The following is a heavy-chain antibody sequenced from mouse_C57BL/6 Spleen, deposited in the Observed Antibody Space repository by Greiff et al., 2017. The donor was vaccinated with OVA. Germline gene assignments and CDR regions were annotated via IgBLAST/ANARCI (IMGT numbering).Heavy chain of an antibody. CDR1: GFNIKDYY. J-gene: IGHJ3*01. V-gene: IGHV14-2*01. CDR2: IDPEDGET. Sequence: EVQLQQSGAELVKPGASVKLSCTASGFNIKDYYMHWVKQRTEQGLEWIGRIDPEDGETKYAPKFQGKATLTADTSSNTAYLQLSSLTSEDTAVYYCASPEFAYWGQGTLVTVSA. CDR3: ASPEFAY.